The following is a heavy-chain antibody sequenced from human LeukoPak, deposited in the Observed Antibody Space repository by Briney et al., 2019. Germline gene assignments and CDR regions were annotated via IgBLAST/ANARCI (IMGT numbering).Heavy chain of an antibody. D-gene: IGHD5-12*01. Sequence: GGSLTLSCAASGFTLSSHEMNWVRQAPGKGLEWVSHISRSGSTIYYADSVKGRFTISRDNAKKSLYLQMNSLRAEDMVVYYCARGYSGYDCIDFWAQGTLDTVSS. CDR3: ARGYSGYDCIDF. CDR2: ISRSGSTI. J-gene: IGHJ4*02. V-gene: IGHV3-48*03. CDR1: GFTLSSHE.